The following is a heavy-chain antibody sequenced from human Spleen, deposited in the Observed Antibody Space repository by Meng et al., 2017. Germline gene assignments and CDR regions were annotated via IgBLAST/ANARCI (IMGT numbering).Heavy chain of an antibody. CDR2: IIPIFGTA. J-gene: IGHJ5*02. CDR3: ARISAGRFLEWFNWFDP. CDR1: GGTFSSYA. Sequence: QVQLGQCGAEVKKPGSSVKVSCKASGGTFSSYAISWVRQAPGQGLEWMGGIIPIFGTANYAQKFQGRVTITADESTSTAYMELSSLRSEDTAVYYCARISAGRFLEWFNWFDPWGQGTLVTVSS. V-gene: IGHV1-69*01. D-gene: IGHD3-3*01.